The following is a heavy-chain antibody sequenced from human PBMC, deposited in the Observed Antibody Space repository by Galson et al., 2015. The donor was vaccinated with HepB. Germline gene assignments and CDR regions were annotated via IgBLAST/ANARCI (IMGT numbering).Heavy chain of an antibody. CDR2: ISYDGSNK. J-gene: IGHJ4*02. V-gene: IGHV3-30-3*01. Sequence: SLRLSCAASGFTFSSYAMHWVRQAPGKGLEWVAVISYDGSNKYYADSVKGRFTISRDNSKNTLYLQMNSLRAEDTAVYYCARDKDSSSWYLYYFDYWGQGTLVTVSS. D-gene: IGHD6-13*01. CDR1: GFTFSSYA. CDR3: ARDKDSSSWYLYYFDY.